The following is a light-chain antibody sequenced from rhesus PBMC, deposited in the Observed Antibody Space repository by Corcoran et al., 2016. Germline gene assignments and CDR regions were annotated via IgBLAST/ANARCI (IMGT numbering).Light chain of an antibody. CDR3: QVWDTSRDQYI. J-gene: IGLJ1*01. V-gene: IGLV3-44*01. Sequence: SYDLTQPPSVSVSPGQTARITCGGDNIGNNNVQWYQQKPPQAPLLVIYFADERPSGIPERFSGSKSATTATLTISGVEAGDEADYFCQVWDTSRDQYIFGGGTRLTVL. CDR1: NIGNNN. CDR2: FAD.